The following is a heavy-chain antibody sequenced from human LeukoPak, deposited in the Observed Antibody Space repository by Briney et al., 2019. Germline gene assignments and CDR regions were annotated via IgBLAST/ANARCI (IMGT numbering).Heavy chain of an antibody. V-gene: IGHV3-30*18. CDR1: GFTFSSYG. CDR3: AKVVGRIAAPDY. J-gene: IGHJ4*02. D-gene: IGHD6-13*01. CDR2: ISYDGSNK. Sequence: GGSLRLSCAASGFTFSSYGMHWVRQAPGKGLEWVAVISYDGSNKYYADSVKGRFTISRDNSKNTLYLQMNSLRAEDTAVYYCAKVVGRIAAPDYWGQGTLVTVSS.